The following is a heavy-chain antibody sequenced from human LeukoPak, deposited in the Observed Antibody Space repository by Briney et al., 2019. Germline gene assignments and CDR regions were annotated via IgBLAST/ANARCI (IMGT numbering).Heavy chain of an antibody. CDR2: IYSRSNYL. J-gene: IGHJ4*02. CDR3: ARLPGVVRGVVISGQEDD. Sequence: GGSLRLSCTASGFIFSHYTLNWVRQAPGKGLEWVSSIYSRSNYLYYADSLKGSFSISRDKDKTSLFMEMNSLRAEDTAVYYCARLPGVVRGVVISGQEDDWGQGTQVTVSP. D-gene: IGHD3-10*01. V-gene: IGHV3-21*03. CDR1: GFIFSHYT.